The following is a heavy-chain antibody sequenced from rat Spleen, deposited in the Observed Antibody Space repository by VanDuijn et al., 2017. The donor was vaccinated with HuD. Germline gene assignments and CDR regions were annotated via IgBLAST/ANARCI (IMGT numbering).Heavy chain of an antibody. J-gene: IGHJ2*01. Sequence: EVQLVESGGGLVRPGRSLKLSCVTSGFTFNYYWMTWIRQAPTKGLECVAYISTGGGITYYRDSVKGRFTVSRDNAKSSLYLQMNSLKSEDTATYYCARHTYLDTYFDYWGQGVMVTVSS. CDR1: GFTFNYYW. CDR3: ARHTYLDTYFDY. D-gene: IGHD2-6*01. CDR2: ISTGGGIT. V-gene: IGHV5-31*01.